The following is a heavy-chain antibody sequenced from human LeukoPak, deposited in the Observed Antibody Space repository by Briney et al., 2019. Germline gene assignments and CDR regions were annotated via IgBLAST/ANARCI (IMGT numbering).Heavy chain of an antibody. CDR2: MNPNSGNT. CDR1: GYTFTSYD. Sequence: GASVKVSCKAPGYTFTSYDINWVRQATGQGLEWMGWMNPNSGNTGYAQKFQGRVTMTRNTSISTAYMELSSLRSEDTAVYYCARYYGDYEIPFDYWGQGTLVTVSS. V-gene: IGHV1-8*01. D-gene: IGHD4-17*01. J-gene: IGHJ4*02. CDR3: ARYYGDYEIPFDY.